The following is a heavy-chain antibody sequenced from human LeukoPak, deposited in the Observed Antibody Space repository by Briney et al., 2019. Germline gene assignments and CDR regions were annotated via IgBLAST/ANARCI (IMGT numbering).Heavy chain of an antibody. D-gene: IGHD2-15*01. CDR2: INHSGST. Sequence: PSETLSLTCAVYGGSFSGYYWSWIRQPSGKGLEWIGEINHSGSTNYNPSLKSRVTISVDTSKNQFSLKLSSVTAADTAVYYCARGLRYCSGGSCYSGVWSWFDPWGQGTLVTVSS. CDR1: GGSFSGYY. CDR3: ARGLRYCSGGSCYSGVWSWFDP. J-gene: IGHJ5*02. V-gene: IGHV4-34*01.